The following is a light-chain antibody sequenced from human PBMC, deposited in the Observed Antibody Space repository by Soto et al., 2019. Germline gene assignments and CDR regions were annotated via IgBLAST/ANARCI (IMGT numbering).Light chain of an antibody. CDR1: QSVSSSY. CDR2: GAS. Sequence: EIVLTQSPGTLSLSPGERATLSCRASQSVSSSYLAWYQQKPGQAPSLLIYGASSRATGSPDRFNGSGSGTYCPVSISQLEPQDFAVYYCEEYGSSHSMYSFGQGKKLVIK. V-gene: IGKV3-20*01. CDR3: EEYGSSHSMYS. J-gene: IGKJ2*01.